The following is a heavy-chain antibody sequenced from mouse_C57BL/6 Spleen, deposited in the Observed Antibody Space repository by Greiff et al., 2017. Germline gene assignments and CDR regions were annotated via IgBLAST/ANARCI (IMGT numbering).Heavy chain of an antibody. CDR2: IDPSDSYT. Sequence: QVQLQQPGAELVMPGASVKLSCKASGYTFTSYWMHWVKQRPGQGLEWIGEIDPSDSYTNYNQKFKGKSTLTVDKSSSTAYMQLSSLTSEYSAVYYCARHDSNFFDYWGQGTTLTVSS. J-gene: IGHJ2*01. CDR3: ARHDSNFFDY. D-gene: IGHD1-1*01. CDR1: GYTFTSYW. V-gene: IGHV1-69*01.